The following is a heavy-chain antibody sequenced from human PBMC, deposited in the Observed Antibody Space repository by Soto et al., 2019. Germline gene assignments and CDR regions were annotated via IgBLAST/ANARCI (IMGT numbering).Heavy chain of an antibody. CDR1: GGSFSGCY. V-gene: IGHV4-34*01. Sequence: PCGTRCLTCAVYGGSFSGCYWSWIRQPPGKGLESIAETNHSGSTNYNPSLKSRVTLTVDTAKNQFSLKRSSVTATDTAVYYCARRQSFKYMAVRYHPWRQGTLVTVSS. CDR3: ARRQSFKYMAVRYHP. CDR2: TNHSGST. D-gene: IGHD3-10*01. J-gene: IGHJ5*02.